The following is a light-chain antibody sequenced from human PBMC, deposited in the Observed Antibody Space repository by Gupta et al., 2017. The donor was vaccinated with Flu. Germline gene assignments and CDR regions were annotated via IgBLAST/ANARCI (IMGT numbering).Light chain of an antibody. J-gene: IGKJ1*01. Sequence: VMTQSPGALAVSPGQSATHSCKASQSVGDNVAWYQQKRGQAPRLLIYGASTRATGIPARFSGSGSGTEFTLTISSLQSDDFAIYYCQQDDDSHPWTFGQGT. CDR1: QSVGDN. CDR3: QQDDDSHPWT. V-gene: IGKV3-15*01. CDR2: GAS.